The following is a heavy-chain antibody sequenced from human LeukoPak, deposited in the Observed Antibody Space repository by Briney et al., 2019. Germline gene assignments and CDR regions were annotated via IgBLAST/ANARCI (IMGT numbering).Heavy chain of an antibody. Sequence: SETLSLTCTVSGGSVSSGSYYWSWIRQPPGKGLEWIGYIYYSGSTNYNPSLKSRVTISVDTSKNQFSLKLSSVTAADTAVYYCARDHDDILTGYSWGQGTLVNVSS. V-gene: IGHV4-61*01. CDR3: ARDHDDILTGYS. CDR1: GGSVSSGSYY. D-gene: IGHD3-9*01. CDR2: IYYSGST. J-gene: IGHJ5*02.